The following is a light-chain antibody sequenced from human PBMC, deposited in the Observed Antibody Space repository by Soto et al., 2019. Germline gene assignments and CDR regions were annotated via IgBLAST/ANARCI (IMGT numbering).Light chain of an antibody. CDR2: DAY. Sequence: EGVLTQSPVTLSLSPGSRATLPCMASQSFRGLLAWYQQKPGQAPRLLIYDAYSRATGITDRFSGGGSGTDFTLTISRLEPEDFAVYYCQPFSSYPLTFGGGTQVDIK. J-gene: IGKJ4*01. CDR1: QSFRGL. V-gene: IGKV3-20*01. CDR3: QPFSSYPLT.